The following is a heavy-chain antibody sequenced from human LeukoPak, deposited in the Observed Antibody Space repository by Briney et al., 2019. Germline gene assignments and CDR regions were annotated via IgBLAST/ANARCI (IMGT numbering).Heavy chain of an antibody. D-gene: IGHD2-21*02. CDR3: ARAYCVGDCSVLHIYFDN. CDR1: GDSISSGSYY. J-gene: IGHJ4*02. V-gene: IGHV4-39*07. CDR2: IYYRGNT. Sequence: PSETLSLTCTVSGDSISSGSYYWGWIRQPPGKGLEWIGNIYYRGNTYFNPSLKSRVIISVDTSKNQFSLKLSSVTAADTAVYYCARAYCVGDCSVLHIYFDNWGQGTLVTASS.